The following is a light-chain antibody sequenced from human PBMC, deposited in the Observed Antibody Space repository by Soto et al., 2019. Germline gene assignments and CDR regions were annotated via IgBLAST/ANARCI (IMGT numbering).Light chain of an antibody. CDR3: QVWDSSSDLVV. CDR1: NIGSKS. CDR2: YDS. Sequence: SYELTQPPSVSVAPGKTARITCGGNNIGSKSVHWYQQKPGQAPVLVIYYDSDRPSGIPERFSGSNSGNTATLTISRVEAGYEADYYCQVWDSSSDLVVFGGGTKLPVL. J-gene: IGLJ2*01. V-gene: IGLV3-21*04.